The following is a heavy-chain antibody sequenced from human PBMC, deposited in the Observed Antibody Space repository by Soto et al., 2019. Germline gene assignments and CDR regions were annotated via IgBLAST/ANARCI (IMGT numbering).Heavy chain of an antibody. Sequence: GGSLRLSCAASGFTFSSYAMSWVRQAPGKGLEWVSAISGSGGSTYYADSVKGLFTISRDNSKNTLYLQMNSLRAEDTAVYYCAKGNIVVVVAATFDYWGQGTLVTVSS. CDR1: GFTFSSYA. CDR3: AKGNIVVVVAATFDY. J-gene: IGHJ4*02. CDR2: ISGSGGST. V-gene: IGHV3-23*01. D-gene: IGHD2-15*01.